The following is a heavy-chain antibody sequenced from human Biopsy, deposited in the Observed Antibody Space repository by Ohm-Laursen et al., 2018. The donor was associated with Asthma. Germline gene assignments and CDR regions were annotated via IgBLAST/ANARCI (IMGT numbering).Heavy chain of an antibody. CDR3: ARDEGIVGATPDDAPYYYYYGMDI. CDR1: GGTFGNYA. D-gene: IGHD1-26*01. Sequence: GATVKISCKSSGGTFGNYAISWMRQAPGLGLEWMGGISPVFGSTNIAQKFQGRVTISADIFTKTAYLEVSSLRSDDTAVYYCARDEGIVGATPDDAPYYYYYGMDIWGQGTTVTVSS. V-gene: IGHV1-69*06. J-gene: IGHJ6*02. CDR2: ISPVFGST.